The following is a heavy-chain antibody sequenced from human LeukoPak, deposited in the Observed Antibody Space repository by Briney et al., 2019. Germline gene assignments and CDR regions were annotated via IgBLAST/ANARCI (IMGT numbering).Heavy chain of an antibody. J-gene: IGHJ5*02. CDR3: ARDVPYYDFWSGYPNWFDP. V-gene: IGHV4-61*02. Sequence: SQTLSLTCTVSGGSISSGSYYWSWIRQPAGKGLEWIGRIYTSGSTNYNPSLKSRVTISGVTSKNQFSLKLSAVTAADPAVLYGARDVPYYDFWSGYPNWFDPWGQGALVTVSS. D-gene: IGHD3-3*01. CDR1: GGSISSGSYY. CDR2: IYTSGST.